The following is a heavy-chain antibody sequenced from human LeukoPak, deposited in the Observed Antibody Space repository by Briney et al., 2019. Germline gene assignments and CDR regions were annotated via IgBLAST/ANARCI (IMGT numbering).Heavy chain of an antibody. CDR2: VYYSGST. V-gene: IGHV4-39*01. D-gene: IGHD3-22*01. CDR3: ARLYHDSRGYYWFDP. Sequence: SETLSLTCTVSAGSISSTNYYWGWIRQPPGRGLEWIGSVYYSGSTYSNPSLKSRVTVSVDTSKSQFSLKLTSVTAADTAVYYCARLYHDSRGYYWFDPWGQRTLVTVSS. CDR1: AGSISSTNYY. J-gene: IGHJ5*02.